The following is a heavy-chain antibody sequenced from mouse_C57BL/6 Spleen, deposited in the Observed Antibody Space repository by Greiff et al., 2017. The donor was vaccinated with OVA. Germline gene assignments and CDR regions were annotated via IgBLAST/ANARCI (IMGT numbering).Heavy chain of an antibody. D-gene: IGHD2-4*01. CDR2: IYPGSGST. CDR1: GYTFTSYW. Sequence: QVQLQQSGAELVKPGASVKMSCKASGYTFTSYWITWVKQRPGQGLEWIGDIYPGSGSTNYNEKFKSKATLTVDTSSSTAYMQLSSLTSEDSAVYYCARPMGDYDAVVFDYWGQGTTLTVSS. CDR3: ARPMGDYDAVVFDY. J-gene: IGHJ2*01. V-gene: IGHV1-55*01.